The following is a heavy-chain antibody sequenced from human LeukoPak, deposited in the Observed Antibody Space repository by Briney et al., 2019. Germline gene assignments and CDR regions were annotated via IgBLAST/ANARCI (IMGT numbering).Heavy chain of an antibody. V-gene: IGHV4-30-2*01. Sequence: PSQTLSLTCAVSGCSISSGGYSWSWIRQPPGKGLEWNGYICHSGSTYYNPSLKSRVTISVDRSKNQFSLKLSFVTAADTAVYYCARGYCSGGSCASFDYWGQGTLVTVSS. D-gene: IGHD2-15*01. CDR2: ICHSGST. J-gene: IGHJ4*02. CDR3: ARGYCSGGSCASFDY. CDR1: GCSISSGGYS.